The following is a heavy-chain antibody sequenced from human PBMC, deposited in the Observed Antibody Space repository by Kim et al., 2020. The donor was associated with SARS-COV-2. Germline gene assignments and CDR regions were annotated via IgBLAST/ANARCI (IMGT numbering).Heavy chain of an antibody. D-gene: IGHD3-22*01. J-gene: IGHJ4*02. CDR1: GFTFSSYA. V-gene: IGHV3-23*01. CDR2: ISGSGGST. Sequence: GGSLRLSCAASGFTFSSYAMSWVRQAPGKGLEWVSAISGSGGSTYYADSVKGRFTISRDNSKNTLYLQMNSLRAEDTAVYYCARLPTYYYDSSGYKFDYWGQGTLVTVSS. CDR3: ARLPTYYYDSSGYKFDY.